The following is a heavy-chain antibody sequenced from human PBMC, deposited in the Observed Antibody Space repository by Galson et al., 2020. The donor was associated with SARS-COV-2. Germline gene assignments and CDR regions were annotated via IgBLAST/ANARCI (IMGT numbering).Heavy chain of an antibody. Sequence: ASETLSLTCTVSDGSISSYYWSWIRQSPGQGLEWIGFIYYSGNTHYNPSLKSRVTMSLDTSKNQFSLRLSSVTAADTAVYYCARDFYYFDTSGSSSTRKYFDYWGQGTLVTVCS. CDR3: ARDFYYFDTSGSSSTRKYFDY. CDR1: DGSISSYY. CDR2: IYYSGNT. J-gene: IGHJ4*02. V-gene: IGHV4-59*01. D-gene: IGHD3-22*01.